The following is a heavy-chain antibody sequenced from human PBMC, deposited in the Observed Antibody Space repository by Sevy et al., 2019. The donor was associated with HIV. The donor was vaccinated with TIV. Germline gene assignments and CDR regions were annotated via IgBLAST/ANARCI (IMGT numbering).Heavy chain of an antibody. CDR2: ISYDGSNK. D-gene: IGHD6-19*01. V-gene: IGHV3-30-3*01. CDR3: ARDERENSGSFDY. J-gene: IGHJ4*02. CDR1: GFTFSSYA. Sequence: GGSLRLSCAASGFTFSSYAMHWVRQAPGKGLERVAVISYDGSNKYYADSVKGRFTISRDNSKNTLYLQMNSLRAEDTAVYYCARDERENSGSFDYWGQGTLVTVSS.